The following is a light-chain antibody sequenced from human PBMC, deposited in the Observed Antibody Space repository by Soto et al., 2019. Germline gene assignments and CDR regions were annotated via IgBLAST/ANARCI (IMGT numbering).Light chain of an antibody. V-gene: IGKV1-8*01. CDR2: AAS. CDR1: QGISSY. Sequence: AIRMTQSPSSVSASTGDRVTITCRASQGISSYLAWYQQKPGKAPKLLIYAASTLQSGVPSRFSGSGSGTDFTLTISCLHSEDFATYYCQQYYSYPWTFGQGTKVDI. J-gene: IGKJ1*01. CDR3: QQYYSYPWT.